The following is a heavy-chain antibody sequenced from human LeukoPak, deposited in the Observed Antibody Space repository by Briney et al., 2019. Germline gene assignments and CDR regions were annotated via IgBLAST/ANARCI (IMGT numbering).Heavy chain of an antibody. CDR2: VSAAGDDT. V-gene: IGHV3-23*01. CDR3: AKGVGTVVPSFFDF. D-gene: IGHD3-22*01. CDR1: GFTFSDYA. J-gene: IGHJ4*02. Sequence: WGSLSLFCAASGFTFSDYAMTWVGQAPGKGLEWVSVVSAAGDDTYYADSVKGRFTISRDNSKNTLNLQMHSPRVEDTAVYYCAKGVGTVVPSFFDFWGQ.